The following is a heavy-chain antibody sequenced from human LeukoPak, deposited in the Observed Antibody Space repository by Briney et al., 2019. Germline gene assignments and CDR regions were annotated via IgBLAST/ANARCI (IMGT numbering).Heavy chain of an antibody. CDR2: IKQDGSGE. CDR3: ATNSAPGYSSIFDY. J-gene: IGHJ4*02. D-gene: IGHD6-13*01. V-gene: IGHV3-7*01. CDR1: GFTFSSYW. Sequence: GGSLRLSCAASGFTFSSYWMSWVRQAPGKGLEWVANIKQDGSGEYYVDSVKGRFTISRDNAKNSLYLQMNSLRAEDTAVYYCATNSAPGYSSIFDYWGQGTLVTVSS.